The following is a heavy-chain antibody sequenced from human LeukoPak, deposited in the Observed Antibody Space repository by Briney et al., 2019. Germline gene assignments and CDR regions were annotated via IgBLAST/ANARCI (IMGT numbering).Heavy chain of an antibody. V-gene: IGHV4-39*01. CDR3: ARRADYGDYFSWYFDL. D-gene: IGHD4-17*01. CDR2: IYYSGST. Sequence: PSETLSPTCTVSGGSISSSSYYWGWIRQPPGKGLEWIGTIYYSGSTYYNPSLKSRVTISVDTSKNQFSLKLSSVTAADTAVYYCARRADYGDYFSWYFDLWGRGTLVTVSS. J-gene: IGHJ2*01. CDR1: GGSISSSSYY.